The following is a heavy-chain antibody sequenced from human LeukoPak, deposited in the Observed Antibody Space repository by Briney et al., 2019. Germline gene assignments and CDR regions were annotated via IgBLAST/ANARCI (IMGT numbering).Heavy chain of an antibody. D-gene: IGHD2-15*01. V-gene: IGHV3-7*01. Sequence: GGSLRLSCAASGFTFSSYWMSWVRQAPGKGLEWGANIKQDGSEKYYVDSVKGRFTVSRDNAKNSLYLQMNSLRAEDTAMYYCARGLSVAARFDYWGQGTLVTVSS. CDR2: IKQDGSEK. J-gene: IGHJ4*02. CDR1: GFTFSSYW. CDR3: ARGLSVAARFDY.